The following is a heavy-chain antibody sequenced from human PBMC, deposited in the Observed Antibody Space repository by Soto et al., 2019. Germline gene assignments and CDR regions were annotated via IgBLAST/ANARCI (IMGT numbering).Heavy chain of an antibody. J-gene: IGHJ6*02. CDR1: GFTVSSNY. CDR2: IYSGGST. Sequence: PGGSLRLSCAASGFTVSSNYMSWVRQAPGKGLEWVSVIYSGGSTYYADSVKGQFTISRDNSKNTLYLQMNSLRAEDTAVYYCARDSRYDFWSGLPYYYYYYGMDVWGQGTTVTVSS. CDR3: ARDSRYDFWSGLPYYYYYYGMDV. D-gene: IGHD3-3*01. V-gene: IGHV3-53*01.